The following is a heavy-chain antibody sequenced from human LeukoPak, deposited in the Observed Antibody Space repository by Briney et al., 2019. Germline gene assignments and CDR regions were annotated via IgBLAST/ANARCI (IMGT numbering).Heavy chain of an antibody. CDR1: GFTFSNAW. J-gene: IGHJ4*02. D-gene: IGHD3-16*02. CDR3: TTAEGYVWGSYRYTYFDY. Sequence: PGGSLRLSCAASGFTFSNAWMGWVRQAPGKGLEWVGRIKSKTDGGTSDYAAPVKGRFTISRDDSKNTLYLQMNSLKTEDTAVYYCTTAEGYVWGSYRYTYFDYWGQGTLVTVSS. CDR2: IKSKTDGGTS. V-gene: IGHV3-15*01.